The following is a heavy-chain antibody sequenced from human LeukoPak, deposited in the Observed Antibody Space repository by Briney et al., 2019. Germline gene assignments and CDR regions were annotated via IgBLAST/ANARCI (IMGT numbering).Heavy chain of an antibody. CDR2: LSYDGSNK. V-gene: IGHV3-30*04. CDR1: GFTFSSYA. CDR3: ARENSSGWYNYGMDV. Sequence: GGSLRLPCAASGFTFSSYAMHWVRQAPGKGLEWGAVLSYDGSNKYYADSVKGRFTISRYNSKNTLYLQMNSLRAEDTAVYYCARENSSGWYNYGMDVWGKGTTVTVSS. J-gene: IGHJ6*04. D-gene: IGHD6-19*01.